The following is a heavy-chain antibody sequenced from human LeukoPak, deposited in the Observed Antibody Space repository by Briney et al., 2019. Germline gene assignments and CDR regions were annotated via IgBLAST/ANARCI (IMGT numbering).Heavy chain of an antibody. CDR3: ASLDTAKQPLANH. V-gene: IGHV3-74*01. CDR1: GFTFSNDW. J-gene: IGHJ5*02. Sequence: GGSLRLSCAAAGFTFSNDWMHWVRQAPGKGLEWVSRTKSDGSGTNYADSVKGRFTISKNSAKNSLYLQMNTLRVEDTAMYYCASLDTAKQPLANHWGQGTLVTVSS. D-gene: IGHD5-18*01. CDR2: TKSDGSGT.